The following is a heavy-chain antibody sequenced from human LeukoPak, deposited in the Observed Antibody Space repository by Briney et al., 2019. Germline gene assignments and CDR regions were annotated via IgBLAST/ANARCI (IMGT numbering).Heavy chain of an antibody. Sequence: ASVKVSYKASGYTFTSYGISWVRQAPGQGLEWMGWISAYNGNTNYAQKLQGRVTMTTDTSTSTAYMELRSLRSDDTAVYYCARDGLYSGSYPSPGYWGQGTLVTVSS. D-gene: IGHD1-26*01. CDR3: ARDGLYSGSYPSPGY. J-gene: IGHJ4*02. V-gene: IGHV1-18*01. CDR2: ISAYNGNT. CDR1: GYTFTSYG.